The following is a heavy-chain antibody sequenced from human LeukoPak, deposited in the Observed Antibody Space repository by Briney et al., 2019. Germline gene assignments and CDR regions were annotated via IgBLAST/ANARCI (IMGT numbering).Heavy chain of an antibody. Sequence: GGSLRLSCAASGFTLSSNYMSWVRQAPGKGLEWVSVIYSGGSTYYADSVKGRFTISRDNSKNTLYLQMNSLRAEDTAVYYCARDKVVGASRFEYWGQGTQVTVSS. CDR2: IYSGGST. CDR3: ARDKVVGASRFEY. J-gene: IGHJ4*02. CDR1: GFTLSSNY. D-gene: IGHD1-26*01. V-gene: IGHV3-53*01.